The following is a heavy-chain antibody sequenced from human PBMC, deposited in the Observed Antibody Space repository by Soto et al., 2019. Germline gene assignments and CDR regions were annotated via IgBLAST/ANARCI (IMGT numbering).Heavy chain of an antibody. CDR3: VRDLKASGGLGFDY. J-gene: IGHJ4*02. V-gene: IGHV3-33*01. D-gene: IGHD2-15*01. Sequence: QVQLVESGGGVVQPGRSLRLSCAASGFTFSTYGMHWVRQAPGKGLEWVAVIWYDASKKYYADSVKGRFTIFRDNSKNTLYLQMDSLRAEDTAVYYCVRDLKASGGLGFDYWGQGTLVTVSS. CDR2: IWYDASKK. CDR1: GFTFSTYG.